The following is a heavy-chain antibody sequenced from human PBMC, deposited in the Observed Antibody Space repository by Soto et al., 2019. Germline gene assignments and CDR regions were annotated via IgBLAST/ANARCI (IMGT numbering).Heavy chain of an antibody. D-gene: IGHD3-10*01. CDR1: GGSISSGGYY. Sequence: SETLSLTCTVSGGSISSGGYYWSWIRQHPGKGLEWIGYIYYSGSTYYNPSLKSRVTISVDTSKNQFSLKLSSVTAADTAVYYCARDLMLSTMVRGVTYNWFDPWGQGTLVTVSS. CDR2: IYYSGST. V-gene: IGHV4-31*03. J-gene: IGHJ5*02. CDR3: ARDLMLSTMVRGVTYNWFDP.